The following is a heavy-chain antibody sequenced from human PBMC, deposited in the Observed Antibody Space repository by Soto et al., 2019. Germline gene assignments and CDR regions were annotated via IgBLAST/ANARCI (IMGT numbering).Heavy chain of an antibody. CDR2: IYFSGST. Sequence: SETLSLTCTVSGVSMNNTSYYWGWIRQSPGKGLEWIGTIYFSGSTFYNPSLKSRLTISIDRSKNQFSLRLTSVTAADTAVYYCARHGSYWGQGTLVTVSS. J-gene: IGHJ4*02. V-gene: IGHV4-39*01. CDR1: GVSMNNTSYY. CDR3: ARHGSY.